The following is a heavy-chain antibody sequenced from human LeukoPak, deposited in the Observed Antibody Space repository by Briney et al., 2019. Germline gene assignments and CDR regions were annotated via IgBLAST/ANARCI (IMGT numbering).Heavy chain of an antibody. J-gene: IGHJ3*01. CDR1: GFPFGSYS. Sequence: PGGSLRLSCAASGFPFGSYSMHWVRQAPGKGLEWVAVISYAGRIRYYADSVKGRFTISRDTSKQTLYLQMNSLRAEDTALYYCAKSANTDTAFDVWGHGTMVTVSS. V-gene: IGHV3-30*18. CDR2: ISYAGRIR. D-gene: IGHD2-2*02. CDR3: AKSANTDTAFDV.